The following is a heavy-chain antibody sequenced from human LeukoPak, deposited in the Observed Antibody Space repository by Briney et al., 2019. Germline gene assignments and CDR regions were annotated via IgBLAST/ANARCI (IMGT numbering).Heavy chain of an antibody. Sequence: GGSLRLSCAASGFTFSSYWMHWVRQAPGKGLVWVSRINSDGSSTSYADSVKGRFTISRDNSKNTLYLQMNSLRAEDTAVYYCAKDTDYDFWSGYSGYMDVWGKGTTVTVSS. J-gene: IGHJ6*03. CDR3: AKDTDYDFWSGYSGYMDV. CDR2: INSDGSST. V-gene: IGHV3-74*01. CDR1: GFTFSSYW. D-gene: IGHD3-3*01.